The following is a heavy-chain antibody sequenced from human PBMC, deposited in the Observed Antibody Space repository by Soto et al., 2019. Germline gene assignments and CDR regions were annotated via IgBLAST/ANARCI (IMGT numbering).Heavy chain of an antibody. CDR3: ARSSSSWYYFDY. Sequence: SEILSLTYTVSDGSISSLSYYWGWIRQPPGKGLEWIGSIYYSGSTYYNPSLKSRVTISVDTSKNQFSLKLSSVTAADTAVYYCARSSSSWYYFDYWGQGTLVTVSS. D-gene: IGHD6-13*01. CDR2: IYYSGST. V-gene: IGHV4-39*01. J-gene: IGHJ4*02. CDR1: DGSISSLSYY.